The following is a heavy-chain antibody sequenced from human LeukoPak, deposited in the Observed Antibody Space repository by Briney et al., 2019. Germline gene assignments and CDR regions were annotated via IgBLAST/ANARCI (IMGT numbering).Heavy chain of an antibody. CDR3: THDTVTTAFDY. J-gene: IGHJ4*02. V-gene: IGHV2-5*01. D-gene: IGHD4-17*01. Sequence: SGPTLVKPTQTLTLTCTVSGFSLTTSGVGVGWIRQPPGKALEWLALIYWNDERRYSPSLRSRLTITKDTSKNQVVLTMTNMDPVDTATYYCTHDTVTTAFDYWGQGTLVTVSS. CDR1: GFSLTTSGVG. CDR2: IYWNDER.